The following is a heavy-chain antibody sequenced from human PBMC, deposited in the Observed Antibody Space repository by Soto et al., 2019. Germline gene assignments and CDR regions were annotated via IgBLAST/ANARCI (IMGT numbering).Heavy chain of an antibody. CDR1: GGSTSNYY. J-gene: IGHJ3*02. V-gene: IGHV4-59*12. CDR2: IHYSGGP. CDR3: ARNMDAWSSLPFDI. Sequence: SETLSLTCTVSGGSTSNYYWSWIRQPPGKGLEWIGYIHYSGGPNYNPSLKSRVTISVDTSKNQFSLKLTSVTAVDTAVYYCARNMDAWSSLPFDIWGQGTMVTVPS. D-gene: IGHD2-8*02.